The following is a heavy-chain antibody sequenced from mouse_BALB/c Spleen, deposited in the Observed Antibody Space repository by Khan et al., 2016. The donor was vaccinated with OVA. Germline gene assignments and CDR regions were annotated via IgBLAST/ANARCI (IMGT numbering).Heavy chain of an antibody. CDR2: ISYSGGT. J-gene: IGHJ2*01. CDR1: GYSITNGYA. D-gene: IGHD1-1*01. V-gene: IGHV3-2*02. CDR3: ARGNYYGYYFDY. Sequence: EVQLVESGPGLVKPSQSLSLTCTVTGYSITNGYAWNWIRQFPGNKLEWMGYISYSGGTSYNPSLKSRISITRDTSKNQFFLQLNSVTTEDTATYYCARGNYYGYYFDYWGQGTTLTVSS.